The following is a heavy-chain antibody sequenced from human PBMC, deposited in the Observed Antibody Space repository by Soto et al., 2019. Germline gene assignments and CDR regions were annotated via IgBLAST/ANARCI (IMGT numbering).Heavy chain of an antibody. CDR3: ARDGVGGTAFWGYLYY. V-gene: IGHV3-33*01. Sequence: QVQLVESGGGVVQPGRSLRLSCVASGFTFSGYGMHWVRQAPGKGLEWVPIIRYDGSNIYYADSVGGRVAISRDSYKNTLFRHMDGLGAEDTDVYCCARDGVGGTAFWGYLYYWGEGALVTVSS. CDR2: IRYDGSNI. D-gene: IGHD1-1*01. CDR1: GFTFSGYG. J-gene: IGHJ4*02.